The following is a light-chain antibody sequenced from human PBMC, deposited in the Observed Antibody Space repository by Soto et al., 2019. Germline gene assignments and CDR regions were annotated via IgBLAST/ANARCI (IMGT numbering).Light chain of an antibody. V-gene: IGLV2-14*03. CDR1: SSDIGAYNY. J-gene: IGLJ2*01. CDR2: DVR. CDR3: SSYTSSDSVV. Sequence: QSVLTQPTSVSGSPGQSIAISCTGTSSDIGAYNYVSWYQQYPGKAPKLIIRDVRNRPSGVADRFSGSKSGNTASLTISGLQAEDEADYYRSSYTSSDSVVFGGGTKLTVL.